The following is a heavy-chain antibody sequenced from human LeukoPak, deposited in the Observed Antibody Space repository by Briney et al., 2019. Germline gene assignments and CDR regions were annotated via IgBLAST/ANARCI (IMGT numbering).Heavy chain of an antibody. V-gene: IGHV3-30*04. D-gene: IGHD3-22*01. CDR1: GFTFSSYA. CDR2: ISYDGSNK. Sequence: GRSLRLSCAASGFTFSSYAMHWVRQAPGKGLEWVAVISYDGSNKYYADSVKGRFTISRDNSKNTLYLQMNSLRAEDTAVYYCARGDYYDSSGYYYYGMDVWGQGTTVTVSS. J-gene: IGHJ6*02. CDR3: ARGDYYDSSGYYYYGMDV.